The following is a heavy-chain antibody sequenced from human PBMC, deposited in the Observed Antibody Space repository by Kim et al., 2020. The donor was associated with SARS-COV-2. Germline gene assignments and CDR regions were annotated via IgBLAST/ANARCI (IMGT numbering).Heavy chain of an antibody. V-gene: IGHV4-30-4*01. CDR3: ARGFWCGYYGTNWIDP. CDR1: GGSLSSPDFY. D-gene: IGHD3-3*01. CDR2: ISYTGST. Sequence: SETLSLTCTVSGGSLSSPDFYWSWLRQLPGKGLEWMGYISYTGSTFFSPVLKSRVTLSVDTSKNQFSLRLSSVTAADTAVYYCARGFWCGYYGTNWIDP. J-gene: IGHJ5*02.